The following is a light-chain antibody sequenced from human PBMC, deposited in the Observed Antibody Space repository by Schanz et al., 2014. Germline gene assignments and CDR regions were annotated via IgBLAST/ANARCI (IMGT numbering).Light chain of an antibody. CDR3: QQYNGGT. V-gene: IGKV3-15*01. J-gene: IGKJ1*01. CDR1: QTVGSN. Sequence: EIVLTQSPGTLSLSPGERATLSCRASQTVGSNHLAWYQLKPGQAPRLLIYGASNRATGIATRFSGSGFGTEFTLTISGLQSEDFAVYYCQQYNGGTFGQGTKVEIK. CDR2: GAS.